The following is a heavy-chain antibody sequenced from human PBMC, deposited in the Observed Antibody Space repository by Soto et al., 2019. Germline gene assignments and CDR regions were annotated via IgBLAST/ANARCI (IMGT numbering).Heavy chain of an antibody. CDR3: ARDVRYYGMDV. CDR1: GGSISSYY. J-gene: IGHJ6*02. Sequence: SSETLSLTCTVSGGSISSYYWTWIRQPPGKGQEWIGYIYYSGSTYYNPSLKSRVTISVDTSKNQFFLKLSSVTAADTAVYYCARDVRYYGMDVWGQGTTVTVSS. V-gene: IGHV4-59*12. CDR2: IYYSGST.